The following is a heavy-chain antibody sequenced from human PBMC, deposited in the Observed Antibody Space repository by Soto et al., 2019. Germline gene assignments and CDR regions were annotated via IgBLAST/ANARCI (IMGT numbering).Heavy chain of an antibody. D-gene: IGHD2-15*01. V-gene: IGHV4-39*01. J-gene: IGHJ4*02. CDR2: IYYSGST. CDR3: AGFVVPASRNSDFDY. CDR1: GISVSTSDYY. Sequence: SETLSLTCTVSGISVSTSDYYWGWVRQPPGKGLDWIGNIYYSGSTFYNPSLRSRVTLSVDTSKNQFSLRLNSVTAADTAVYFCAGFVVPASRNSDFDYWGQGTLVTVS.